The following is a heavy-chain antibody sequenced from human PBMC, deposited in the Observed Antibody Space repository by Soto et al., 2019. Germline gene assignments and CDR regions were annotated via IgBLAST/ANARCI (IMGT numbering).Heavy chain of an antibody. CDR1: GFTFSSYA. J-gene: IGHJ6*02. CDR3: TFYSSKDYYGMDV. CDR2: ISSNGGST. V-gene: IGHV3-64D*06. D-gene: IGHD6-13*01. Sequence: EVQLVESGVGLVQPGGSLRLSCSASGFTFSSYAMHWVRQAPGKGLEYVSAISSNGGSTYYADSVKGRFTISRDNSKNTLYLQMSSLRAEDTAVYYCTFYSSKDYYGMDVWGQGTTVTVSS.